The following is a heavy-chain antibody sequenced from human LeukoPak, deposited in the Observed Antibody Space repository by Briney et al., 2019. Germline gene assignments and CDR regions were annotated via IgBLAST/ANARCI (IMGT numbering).Heavy chain of an antibody. CDR3: AREPLPPDAFDI. J-gene: IGHJ3*02. CDR1: GGSFSGYY. Sequence: PSETLSLTCAVYGGSFSGYYWSWIRQPPGKGPEWVGEINHSGSTNYNPSLKSRVTISVDTSKNQFSLKLSSVTAADTAVYYCAREPLPPDAFDIWGQGTMVTVSS. V-gene: IGHV4-34*01. D-gene: IGHD2-15*01. CDR2: INHSGST.